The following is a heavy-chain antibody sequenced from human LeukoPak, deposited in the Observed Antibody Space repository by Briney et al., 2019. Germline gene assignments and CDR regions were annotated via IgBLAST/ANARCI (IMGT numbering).Heavy chain of an antibody. V-gene: IGHV3-30*02. Sequence: PGGSLRLSCVTSGFIFSNYGMHWARQAPGKGLDWLTFIQFDGSNKLYADSVKGRFTVSRDTSKNTVYLQMTSLRVEDTAVYYCAKENDFWSGPEGWGQGTLVTVSS. CDR1: GFIFSNYG. CDR3: AKENDFWSGPEG. J-gene: IGHJ4*02. D-gene: IGHD3-3*01. CDR2: IQFDGSNK.